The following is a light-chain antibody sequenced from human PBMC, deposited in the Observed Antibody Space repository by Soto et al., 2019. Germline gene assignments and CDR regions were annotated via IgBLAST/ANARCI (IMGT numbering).Light chain of an antibody. CDR2: INN. V-gene: IGLV1-44*01. CDR3: AAWDDSLNGPV. J-gene: IGLJ2*01. Sequence: QSVLTQPPSASGTPGQRVTISCSGSSSNIAGNTVNWYQQLPGTAPRLLIYINNQRPSGVPDRFSSSKSGTSASLAISGLQSEDEADYYCAAWDDSLNGPVFGGGTKLNVL. CDR1: SSNIAGNT.